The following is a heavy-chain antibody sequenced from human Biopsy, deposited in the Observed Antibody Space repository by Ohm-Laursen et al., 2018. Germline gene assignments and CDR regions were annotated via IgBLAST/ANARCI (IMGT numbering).Heavy chain of an antibody. CDR2: ISETSSHI. D-gene: IGHD6-6*01. J-gene: IGHJ6*02. Sequence: SLRLSYAASGFTFTNYGMQWVRQAPGKGLEWISYISETSSHIYDADSVKGRFTVARDNAKNSLYLQLNSLRAEDTAVYYCARDSRRTAREGGMDVWGQGTTVTVSS. V-gene: IGHV3-21*01. CDR1: GFTFTNYG. CDR3: ARDSRRTAREGGMDV.